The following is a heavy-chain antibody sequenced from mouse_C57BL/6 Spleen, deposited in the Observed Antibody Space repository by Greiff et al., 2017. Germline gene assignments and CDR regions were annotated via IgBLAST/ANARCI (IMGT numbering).Heavy chain of an antibody. CDR1: GYTFTSYW. V-gene: IGHV1-69*01. Sequence: VQLQQPGAELVMPGASVKLSCKASGYTFTSYWMHWVKQRPGQGLEWIREIDPSDSYTNYNQKFKGKSTLTVDKSSSTAYMQLSSLTSEDSAVYYCARKGYYGSFDYWGQGTTLTVSS. CDR3: ARKGYYGSFDY. CDR2: IDPSDSYT. D-gene: IGHD1-1*01. J-gene: IGHJ2*01.